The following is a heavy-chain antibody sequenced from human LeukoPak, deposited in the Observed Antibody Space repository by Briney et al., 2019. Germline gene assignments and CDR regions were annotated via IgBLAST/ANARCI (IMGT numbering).Heavy chain of an antibody. CDR2: VNLNTDAT. J-gene: IGHJ4*02. CDR3: ARDRVGSGWPRPWYFEF. Sequence: ASVKVSCKPSGYTFTGYYLHRVRHAPGQGLEWMGWVNLNTDATIYVEKLSGRVTMARDTSIDTAYMEMRRLRFHDTAVYYCARDRVGSGWPRPWYFEFWGQGTLITVSS. V-gene: IGHV1-2*02. CDR1: GYTFTGYY. D-gene: IGHD6-19*01.